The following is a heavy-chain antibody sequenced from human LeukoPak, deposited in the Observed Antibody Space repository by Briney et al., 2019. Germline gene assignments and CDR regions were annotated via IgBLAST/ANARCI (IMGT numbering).Heavy chain of an antibody. CDR3: ARRLNSDDILTGDSKDPLYGMDV. CDR1: GYSFTSYW. J-gene: IGHJ6*02. Sequence: GESLQISCKGSGYSFTSYWIGWVRQMPGKGLEWMGIIYPGDSGTRYSPYFQGQVTISADKSISTAYLQWSSLKVSDTAMYYCARRLNSDDILTGDSKDPLYGMDVWGQGTTDTVFS. CDR2: IYPGDSGT. D-gene: IGHD3-9*01. V-gene: IGHV5-51*01.